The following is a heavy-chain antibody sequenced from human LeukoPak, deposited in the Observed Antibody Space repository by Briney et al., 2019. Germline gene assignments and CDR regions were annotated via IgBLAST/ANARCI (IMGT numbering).Heavy chain of an antibody. CDR2: MNPNSGNT. D-gene: IGHD3-10*01. V-gene: IGHV1-8*01. CDR1: GDTFTSYD. J-gene: IGHJ6*02. Sequence: ASVKVSCKTSGDTFTSYDTNWVRQATGQGLEWMGWMNPNSGNTNYAQKFQGRVTLTRDTSISTAYMELSSLRSEDTAVYYCARGGTLVQGVTILSGMDVWGQGTTVTVSS. CDR3: ARGGTLVQGVTILSGMDV.